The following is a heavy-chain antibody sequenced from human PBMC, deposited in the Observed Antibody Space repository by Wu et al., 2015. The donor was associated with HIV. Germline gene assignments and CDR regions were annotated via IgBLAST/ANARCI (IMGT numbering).Heavy chain of an antibody. D-gene: IGHD4-17*01. Sequence: QVQLVQSGAEVKKPGSSVKVSCKASGGTFSSYAISWVRQAPGQGLEWMGGIIPIFGTANYAQKFQGRVTITADESTSTAYMELSSLRSEDTAVYYCASQNYGDYAPYYYYGMDVWGQGTTVTVSS. CDR2: IIPIFGTA. CDR3: ASQNYGDYAPYYYYGMDV. J-gene: IGHJ6*02. V-gene: IGHV1-69*12. CDR1: GGTFSSYA.